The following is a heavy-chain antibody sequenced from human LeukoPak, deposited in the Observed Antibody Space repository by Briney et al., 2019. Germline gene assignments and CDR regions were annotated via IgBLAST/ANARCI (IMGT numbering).Heavy chain of an antibody. D-gene: IGHD3-3*01. V-gene: IGHV4-38-2*01. CDR2: IYHSGST. Sequence: PSETLSLTCAVSGYSISSGYYWGWIRQPPGKGLEWIGSIYHSGSTYYNPSLKSRVTISVDTSKNQFSLKLSSVTAADTAVYYCARPRGDYDFWSGYYSTREDAFDIWGQGTMVTVSS. J-gene: IGHJ3*02. CDR3: ARPRGDYDFWSGYYSTREDAFDI. CDR1: GYSISSGYY.